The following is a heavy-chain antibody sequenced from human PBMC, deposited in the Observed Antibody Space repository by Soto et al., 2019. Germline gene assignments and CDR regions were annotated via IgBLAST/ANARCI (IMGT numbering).Heavy chain of an antibody. CDR1: GISVSTSDYY. CDR3: AGFVVPASRNSDFDY. J-gene: IGHJ4*02. V-gene: IGHV4-39*01. D-gene: IGHD2-15*01. CDR2: IYYSGST. Sequence: ETLSLTCTVSGISVSTSDYYWGWVRQPPGKGLDWIGNIYYSGSTFYNPSLRSRVTISVDTSKNRFSLKLNSVTAADTAVYFCAGFVVPASRNSDFDYWGQGTLVTVSS.